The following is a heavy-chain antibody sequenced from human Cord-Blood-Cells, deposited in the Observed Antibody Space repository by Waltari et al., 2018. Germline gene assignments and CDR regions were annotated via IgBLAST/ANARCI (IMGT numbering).Heavy chain of an antibody. CDR2: ISSSGSTI. D-gene: IGHD1-26*01. CDR3: ARDGSYYFDY. V-gene: IGHV3-48*03. CDR1: GFPFSGYE. J-gene: IGHJ4*02. Sequence: EVQLVESGGGMVQPGEAMRLSCAASGFPFSGYEIHWVRQAPGKGLEWVSYISSSGSTIYYADSVKGRFTISRDNAKNSLYLQMNSLRAEDTAVYYCARDGSYYFDYWGQGTLVTVSS.